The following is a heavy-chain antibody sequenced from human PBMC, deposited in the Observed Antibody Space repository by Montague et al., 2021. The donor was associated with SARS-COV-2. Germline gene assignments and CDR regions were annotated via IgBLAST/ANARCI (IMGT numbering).Heavy chain of an antibody. V-gene: IGHV3-23*01. D-gene: IGHD2-21*02. CDR1: GFTFSSYA. CDR2: VSFGGDLT. CDR3: AKDVVVTAIGPQGAFDV. J-gene: IGHJ3*01. Sequence: SLRLSCAASGFTFSSYAMTWVRQAPGKGLEWVSAVSFGGDLTYTAESVKGRFTISRGNSKNTLYLQMDSLRADDTAVYFCAKDVVVTAIGPQGAFDVWGQGTMVTVSS.